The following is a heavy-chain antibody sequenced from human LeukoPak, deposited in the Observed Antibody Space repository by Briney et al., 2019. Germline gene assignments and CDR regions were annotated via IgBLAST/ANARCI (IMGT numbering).Heavy chain of an antibody. Sequence: PSETLSLTCTVSGGSISSYYWSWIRQPPGKGLEWIGYIYYSGSTNYNPSLKSRVTISVDTSKNRFSLKLSSVTAADTAVYYCARVGAPPSNYRYYYYYMDVWGKGTTVTDSS. V-gene: IGHV4-59*01. CDR2: IYYSGST. CDR3: ARVGAPPSNYRYYYYYMDV. D-gene: IGHD4-11*01. CDR1: GGSISSYY. J-gene: IGHJ6*03.